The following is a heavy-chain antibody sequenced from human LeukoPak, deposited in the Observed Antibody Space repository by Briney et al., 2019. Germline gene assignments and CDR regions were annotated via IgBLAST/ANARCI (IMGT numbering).Heavy chain of an antibody. Sequence: ASVKVSCKASGYTFTGYYMHWVRQAPGQGLEWMGWINPNSGGTNYAQKFQGRVTMTRNTSISTAYMELSSLRSEDTAVYYCARALGRYGDNWFDPWGQGTLVTVSS. V-gene: IGHV1-2*02. CDR3: ARALGRYGDNWFDP. CDR2: INPNSGGT. J-gene: IGHJ5*02. CDR1: GYTFTGYY. D-gene: IGHD3-10*01.